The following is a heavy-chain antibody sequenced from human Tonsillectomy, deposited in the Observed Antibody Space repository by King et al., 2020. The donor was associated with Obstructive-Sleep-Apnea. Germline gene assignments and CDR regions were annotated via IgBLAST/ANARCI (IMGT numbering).Heavy chain of an antibody. CDR2: IYYSGGT. CDR3: ARQPFYYYGMDV. J-gene: IGHJ6*02. Sequence: VQLQESGPGLVKPSETLSLICNVSGGSISTYYWSWIRQPPGKGLEWIGYIYYSGGTSYNPSLKIRVTISVDTSKNQFSLKLSSVTAADTAVYYCARQPFYYYGMDVWGHGTTVTVSS. CDR1: GGSISTYY. V-gene: IGHV4-59*08.